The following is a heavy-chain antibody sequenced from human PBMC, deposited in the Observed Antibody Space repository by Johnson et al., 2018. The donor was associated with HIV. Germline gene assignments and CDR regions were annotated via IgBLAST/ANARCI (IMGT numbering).Heavy chain of an antibody. Sequence: ESGGGVVQPGRSLRLSCVASRFTFSSYDMHWVRQATGKGLEWVSAIGTAGDTYYPGSVKGRFTISRENAKNTLYLQMNSMSADDTGVYYCAKVAVATAAGGVALDIWGPGTMVTVSA. CDR2: IGTAGDT. V-gene: IGHV3-13*01. CDR1: RFTFSSYD. D-gene: IGHD6-13*01. J-gene: IGHJ3*02. CDR3: AKVAVATAAGGVALDI.